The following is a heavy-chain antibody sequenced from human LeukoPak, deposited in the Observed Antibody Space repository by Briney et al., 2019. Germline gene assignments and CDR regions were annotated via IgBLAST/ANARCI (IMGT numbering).Heavy chain of an antibody. D-gene: IGHD3-10*02. CDR2: ISSSGSTI. V-gene: IGHV3-48*03. J-gene: IGHJ6*04. Sequence: GGSLRLSCAASGFTFSSYEMNWVRQAPGKGLEWVSYISSSGSTIYYADSVKGRFTISRDNAKNSLYLQMHSLRAEDAAVYYCAELGITMIGGVWGKGTTVTISS. CDR1: GFTFSSYE. CDR3: AELGITMIGGV.